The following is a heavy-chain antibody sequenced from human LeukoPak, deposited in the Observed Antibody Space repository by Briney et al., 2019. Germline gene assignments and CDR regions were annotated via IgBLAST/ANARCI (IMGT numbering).Heavy chain of an antibody. CDR1: GGSISSSSYY. V-gene: IGHV4-39*01. J-gene: IGHJ4*02. D-gene: IGHD6-19*01. CDR3: ARTVYSSGWYIDY. CDR2: IYYSGST. Sequence: PSETLSLTCTVFGGSISSSSYYWGWIRQPPGKGLEWIGSIYYSGSTYYNPSLKSRVTISVDTSKNQFSLKLSSVTAADTAVYYCARTVYSSGWYIDYWGQGTLVTVSS.